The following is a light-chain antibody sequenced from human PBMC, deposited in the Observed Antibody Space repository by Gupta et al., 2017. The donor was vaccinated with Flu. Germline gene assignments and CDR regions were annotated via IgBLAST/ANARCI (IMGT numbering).Light chain of an antibody. V-gene: IGKV3-11*01. J-gene: IGKJ3*01. CDR3: QQRSNWPPL. Sequence: GEKATLCCRASQSVSSYLAWYQQKPGQAPRLLIYDASNRATGIPARFSGSGSGTDFTLTISSLEPEDFAVYYCQQRSNWPPLFGPGTKVDIK. CDR2: DAS. CDR1: QSVSSY.